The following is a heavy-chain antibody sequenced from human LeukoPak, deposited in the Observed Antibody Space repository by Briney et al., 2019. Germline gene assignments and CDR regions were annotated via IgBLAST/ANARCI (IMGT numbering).Heavy chain of an antibody. D-gene: IGHD6-6*01. V-gene: IGHV3-21*01. J-gene: IGHJ4*02. CDR2: ISGGSSYI. Sequence: GGSLRLSCATSGFTFSNYGMSWVRQAPGKGLEWVSSISGGSSYIYYADSVKDRFTISRDNAENSLYLHMNSLRVEDTAVYYCARDQGAARPVDYWGQGTLVTVSS. CDR1: GFTFSNYG. CDR3: ARDQGAARPVDY.